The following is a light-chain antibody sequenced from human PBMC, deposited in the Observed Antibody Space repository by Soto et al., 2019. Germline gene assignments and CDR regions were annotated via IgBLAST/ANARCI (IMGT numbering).Light chain of an antibody. V-gene: IGKV3-20*01. Sequence: EIVLTQSPGTLSLSPGERATLSCRASQSVSSSYLAWYRQKPGQAPRLIIYGASSRATGIPDRVSGSGSGTDFTLTISRLEPEDFAVYYCQQYGRAPWTFGQGTKVDNK. J-gene: IGKJ1*01. CDR3: QQYGRAPWT. CDR2: GAS. CDR1: QSVSSSY.